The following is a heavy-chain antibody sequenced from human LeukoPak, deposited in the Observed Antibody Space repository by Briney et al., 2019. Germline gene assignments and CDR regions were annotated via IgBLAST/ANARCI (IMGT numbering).Heavy chain of an antibody. V-gene: IGHV3-23*01. CDR2: ISGSGGST. D-gene: IGHD3-9*01. Sequence: PGGSQRLSCAASGFTFSSYAMSWVRQAPGKGLEWVSAISGSGGSTYYADSVKGRFTISRDNSKNTLYLQMNSLRAEDTAVYYCAKGRYFDWFSNPQFDYWGQGTLVTVSS. J-gene: IGHJ4*02. CDR1: GFTFSSYA. CDR3: AKGRYFDWFSNPQFDY.